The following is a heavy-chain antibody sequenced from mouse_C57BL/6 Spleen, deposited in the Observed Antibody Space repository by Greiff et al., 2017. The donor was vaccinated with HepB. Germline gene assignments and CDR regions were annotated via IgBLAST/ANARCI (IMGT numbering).Heavy chain of an antibody. V-gene: IGHV1-69*01. CDR3: ARISNWAFDY. CDR2: IDPSDSYT. D-gene: IGHD4-1*01. CDR1: GYTFTSYW. J-gene: IGHJ2*01. Sequence: VQLQQPGAELVMPGASVKLSCKASGYTFTSYWMHWVKQRPGQGLEWIGEIDPSDSYTNYNQKFKGKSTLTVDKSSSTAYMQLSSLTSEDSAVYYCARISNWAFDYWGQGTTLTVSS.